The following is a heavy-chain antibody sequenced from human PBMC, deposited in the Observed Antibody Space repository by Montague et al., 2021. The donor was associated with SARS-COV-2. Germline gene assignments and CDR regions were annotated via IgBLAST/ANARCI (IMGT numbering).Heavy chain of an antibody. CDR1: GGSISSYY. CDR3: ARGALFYDSSGYYSDAFDI. V-gene: IGHV4-4*07. Sequence: SETLSLTCTVSGGSISSYYWNWIRQSAGKGLEWIGRIYTSGSTNSDPSLKSRVTMSVDTSKNQFSLKLSSVTAADTAVYYCARGALFYDSSGYYSDAFDIWGQGTMVTVSS. D-gene: IGHD3-22*01. J-gene: IGHJ3*02. CDR2: IYTSGST.